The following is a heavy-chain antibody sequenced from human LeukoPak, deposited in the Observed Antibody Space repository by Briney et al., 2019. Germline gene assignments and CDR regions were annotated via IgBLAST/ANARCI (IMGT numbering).Heavy chain of an antibody. D-gene: IGHD2-2*01. J-gene: IGHJ4*02. Sequence: ASVKVSCKASGGTFSSYAISWVRQALGQGLEWTGGIIPIFGTANYAQKFQGRVTITADESTSTAYMELSSLRSEDTAVYYCARQTGQNIVVVPAPYYFDYWGQGTLVTVSS. CDR3: ARQTGQNIVVVPAPYYFDY. CDR2: IIPIFGTA. V-gene: IGHV1-69*13. CDR1: GGTFSSYA.